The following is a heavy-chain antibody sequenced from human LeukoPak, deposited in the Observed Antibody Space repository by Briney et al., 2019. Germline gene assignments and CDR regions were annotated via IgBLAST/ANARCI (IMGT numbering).Heavy chain of an antibody. J-gene: IGHJ3*02. Sequence: GGSLRLSCAASGFTFSSYGMHWVRQAPGKGLEWVAVISYDGSNKYYADSVKGRFTISRDNSKNTLYLQMNSLRAEDTAVYYCARVSTPPGYAFDIWGQGTMVTVSS. CDR2: ISYDGSNK. CDR1: GFTFSSYG. D-gene: IGHD2/OR15-2a*01. CDR3: ARVSTPPGYAFDI. V-gene: IGHV3-30*03.